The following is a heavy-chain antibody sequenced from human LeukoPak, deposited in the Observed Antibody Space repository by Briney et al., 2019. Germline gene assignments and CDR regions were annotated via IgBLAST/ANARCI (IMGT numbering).Heavy chain of an antibody. V-gene: IGHV3-15*01. CDR3: STELLFLGATEY. CDR2: IRCIIDGGII. Sequence: GGSLRLSCAASGFSFSNTWMTWVRQAPGKGLEWVGRIRCIIDGGIIDYAAPVKGRFTISRDDSKDTLYLQMSSLKIEDTAVYYCSTELLFLGATEYWGQGTLVTVSS. D-gene: IGHD3-10*01. CDR1: GFSFSNTW. J-gene: IGHJ4*02.